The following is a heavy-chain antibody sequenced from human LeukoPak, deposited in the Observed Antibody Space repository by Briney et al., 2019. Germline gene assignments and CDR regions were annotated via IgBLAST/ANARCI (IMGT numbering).Heavy chain of an antibody. CDR3: ARGGALPSSMESVVVVAATYFDY. Sequence: GASVKVSCKASGYTFTGYYIHWVRQAPGQGLEWMGWINPNSGVTNYAQKFQGRVTMTRDMSTSTVYMELSSLRSEDTAVYYCARGGALPSSMESVVVVAATYFDYWGQGTLVTVSS. D-gene: IGHD2-15*01. CDR2: INPNSGVT. J-gene: IGHJ4*02. V-gene: IGHV1-2*02. CDR1: GYTFTGYY.